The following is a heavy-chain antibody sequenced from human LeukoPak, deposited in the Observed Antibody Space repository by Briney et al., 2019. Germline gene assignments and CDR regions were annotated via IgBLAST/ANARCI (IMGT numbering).Heavy chain of an antibody. CDR2: ISAYNDNT. Sequence: ASVKVSCKASGYTFTSYGISWVRQAPGQGLEWMGWISAYNDNTNYAQKLQGRVTMTTDTSTSTAYMELRSLRSDDTAVYYCARDYVVVRGVIEYYFDYWGQGTLVTVSS. D-gene: IGHD3-10*01. V-gene: IGHV1-18*01. J-gene: IGHJ4*02. CDR1: GYTFTSYG. CDR3: ARDYVVVRGVIEYYFDY.